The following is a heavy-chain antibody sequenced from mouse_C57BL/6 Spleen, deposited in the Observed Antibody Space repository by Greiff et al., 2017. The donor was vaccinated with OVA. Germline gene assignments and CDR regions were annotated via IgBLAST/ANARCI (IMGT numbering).Heavy chain of an antibody. D-gene: IGHD1-1*01. J-gene: IGHJ4*01. Sequence: QVQLQQPGAELVKPGASVKMSCKASGYTFTSYWITWVKQRPGQGLEWLGDIYPGSGSTNYNEKFKSKATLTVDTSSSTAYMQLSSLTSEDSAVYYCARYGSSYYAMDYWGQGTSVTVSS. V-gene: IGHV1-55*01. CDR2: IYPGSGST. CDR1: GYTFTSYW. CDR3: ARYGSSYYAMDY.